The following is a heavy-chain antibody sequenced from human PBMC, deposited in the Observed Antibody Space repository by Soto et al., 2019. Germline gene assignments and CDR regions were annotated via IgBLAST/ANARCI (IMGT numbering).Heavy chain of an antibody. CDR2: ISYDGSNK. D-gene: IGHD6-25*01. CDR1: GFTFSSYA. CDR3: ARACGDFDAAIYYRGQNWFDP. Sequence: QVQLVESGGGVVQPGRSLRLSCAASGFTFSSYAMHWVRQAPGKGLEWVAVISYDGSNKYYADSVKGRFPISRDNSKNTLYLQMNSLRAEDKAVYYCARACGDFDAAIYYRGQNWFDPWGQGTLVTVSS. J-gene: IGHJ5*02. V-gene: IGHV3-30-3*01.